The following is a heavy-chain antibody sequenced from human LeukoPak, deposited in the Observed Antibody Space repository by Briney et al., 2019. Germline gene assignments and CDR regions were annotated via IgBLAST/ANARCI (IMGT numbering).Heavy chain of an antibody. V-gene: IGHV1-46*01. Sequence: ASVKVSCKASGYTFTSYYMHWVRQAPGQGLEWVGIINPRGGSTSYAQKFQGRVTMTRDTSTSTVYMELSSLRSEDTAVYYCARDRGLYLNCGDDCYPYMDVWGKGTTVTISS. CDR1: GYTFTSYY. D-gene: IGHD2-21*02. CDR2: INPRGGST. J-gene: IGHJ6*03. CDR3: ARDRGLYLNCGDDCYPYMDV.